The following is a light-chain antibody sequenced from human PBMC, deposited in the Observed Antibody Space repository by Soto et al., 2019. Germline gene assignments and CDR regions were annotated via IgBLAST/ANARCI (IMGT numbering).Light chain of an antibody. CDR2: RDN. CDR3: AAWDDRLYAVL. V-gene: IGLV1-47*01. CDR1: RSNIGVNH. Sequence: QPVLTQPPSASETPGQSVTISCSGSRSNIGVNHVYWYQQLSGTAPKLLIYRDNQRPSGVPDRFSGAKSGTSASLAISGLRSEDEADYYCAAWDDRLYAVLFGGGTKLTVL. J-gene: IGLJ2*01.